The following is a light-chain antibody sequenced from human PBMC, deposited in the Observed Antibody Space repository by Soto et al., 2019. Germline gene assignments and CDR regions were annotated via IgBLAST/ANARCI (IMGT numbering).Light chain of an antibody. CDR1: QSISSNY. J-gene: IGKJ3*01. CDR3: QQYGSSRFT. CDR2: GAS. Sequence: EIVLTQSPGTLSLSPGERATLSCRASQSISSNYLAWYQQKPGQAPRLLVYGASSRATGIPDRFSGSGSGTHFTLTISRLEPEDFAVYYCQQYGSSRFTFGPGTKVDFK. V-gene: IGKV3-20*01.